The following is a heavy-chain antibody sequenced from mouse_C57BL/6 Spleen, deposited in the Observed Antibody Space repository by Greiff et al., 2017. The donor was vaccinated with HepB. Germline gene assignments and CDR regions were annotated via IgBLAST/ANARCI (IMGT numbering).Heavy chain of an antibody. D-gene: IGHD3-2*02. CDR3: ARDSSGYDYFDY. CDR2: INPYNGGT. V-gene: IGHV1-19*01. Sequence: VQLKESGPVLVKPGASVKMSCKASGYTFTDYYMNWVKQSHGKSLEWIGVINPYNGGTSYNQKFKGKATLTVDKSSSTAYMELNSLTSEDSAVYYCARDSSGYDYFDYWGQGTTLTVSS. J-gene: IGHJ2*01. CDR1: GYTFTDYY.